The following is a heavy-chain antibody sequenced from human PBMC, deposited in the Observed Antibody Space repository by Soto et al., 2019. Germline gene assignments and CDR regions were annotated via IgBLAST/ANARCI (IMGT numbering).Heavy chain of an antibody. D-gene: IGHD3-3*01. J-gene: IGHJ6*02. CDR2: IIPIFGTA. Sequence: ASVKGSCKASGGTFSSYAISWVRQAPGQGLEWMGGIIPIFGTANYAQKFQGRVTITADESTSTAYMELSSLRSEDTAVYYCARGSTSNNYDFRGDGGSDTDVWGQGTTVTVSS. CDR3: ARGSTSNNYDFRGDGGSDTDV. V-gene: IGHV1-69*13. CDR1: GGTFSSYA.